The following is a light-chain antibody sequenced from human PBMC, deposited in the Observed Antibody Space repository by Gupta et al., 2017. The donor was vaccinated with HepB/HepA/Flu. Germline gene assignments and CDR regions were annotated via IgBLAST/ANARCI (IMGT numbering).Light chain of an antibody. CDR2: EVS. Sequence: QSALTQPASVSGSPGQSITISCTGTSSDVGNYNLVSWYQQHPGKAPKLMIYEVSTRPSGVSNRFSGSKSGNTASLTISGLQAEDEADYYCCSYTGSTTYVTFGGGTKLTVL. CDR1: SSDVGNYNL. V-gene: IGLV2-23*02. CDR3: CSYTGSTTYVT. J-gene: IGLJ2*01.